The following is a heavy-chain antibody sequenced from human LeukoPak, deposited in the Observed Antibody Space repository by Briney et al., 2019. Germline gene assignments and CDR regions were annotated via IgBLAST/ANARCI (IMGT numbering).Heavy chain of an antibody. CDR3: ARAFYYYDSSGYYYWFDP. D-gene: IGHD3-22*01. CDR1: GGSISSYY. Sequence: PSETLSLTCTVSGGSISSYYWSWIRQPPGKGLEWIGEINHSGSTNYNPSLKSRVTISVDTSKNQFSLKLSSVTAADTAVYYCARAFYYYDSSGYYYWFDPWGQGTLVTVSS. J-gene: IGHJ5*02. CDR2: INHSGST. V-gene: IGHV4-34*01.